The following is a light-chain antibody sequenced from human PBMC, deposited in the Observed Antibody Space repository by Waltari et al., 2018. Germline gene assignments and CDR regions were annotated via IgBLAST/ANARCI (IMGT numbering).Light chain of an antibody. CDR3: QQRSNWPPGDLT. J-gene: IGKJ4*01. Sequence: EIALTQSPATLSFSPGERATLSCRTSQSVSSYLAWYQQKPGQAPRLLIYDASNRATGSPARFSGTGSGTDFTLTISSLEPEDFAVYYCQQRSNWPPGDLTFGGGTKVEIK. CDR1: QSVSSY. V-gene: IGKV3-11*01. CDR2: DAS.